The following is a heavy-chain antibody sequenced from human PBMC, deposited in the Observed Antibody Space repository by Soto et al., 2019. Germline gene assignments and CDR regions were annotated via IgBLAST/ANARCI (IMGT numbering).Heavy chain of an antibody. Sequence: PGGSLRLSCAASGFTFSSYGMHWVRQAPGKGLEWVAVISYDGSNKYYADSVKGRFTISRDNSKNTLYLQMNSLRAEDTAVYYCAKDLKEGYDILTGLYYYYYYGTDVWGQGTTVTVSS. J-gene: IGHJ6*02. V-gene: IGHV3-30*18. CDR1: GFTFSSYG. CDR3: AKDLKEGYDILTGLYYYYYYGTDV. D-gene: IGHD3-9*01. CDR2: ISYDGSNK.